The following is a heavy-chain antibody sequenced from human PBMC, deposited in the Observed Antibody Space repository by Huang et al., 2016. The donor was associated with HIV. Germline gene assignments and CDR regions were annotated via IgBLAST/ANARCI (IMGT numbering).Heavy chain of an antibody. CDR3: AKGGSAAAVLDF. J-gene: IGHJ4*02. D-gene: IGHD6-13*01. CDR2: ISYDAKKK. Sequence: QVQLVESGGGVVQPGRSLRISCAASGFTFSSYGMHWVRQAPGKGLEWVEVISYDAKKKCYAEYVKGRFSISRDNSKTTVYLQLNSLRVEDTAVDYCAKGGSAAAVLDFWGQGTLVTVSS. V-gene: IGHV3-30*18. CDR1: GFTFSSYG.